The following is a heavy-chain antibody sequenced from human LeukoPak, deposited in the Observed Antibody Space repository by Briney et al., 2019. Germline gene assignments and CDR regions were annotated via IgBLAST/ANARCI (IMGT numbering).Heavy chain of an antibody. CDR1: GYTFITYD. J-gene: IGHJ4*02. Sequence: ASVKVSCKASGYTFITYDINWVRQAPGQGLEWMGWMNPNSGNTGYAQKFQGRITMTSDTSTSTVYMELSSLRSDDTAVYFCARVGSAAATADYWGQGTLVTVSS. V-gene: IGHV1-8*01. CDR3: ARVGSAAATADY. CDR2: MNPNSGNT. D-gene: IGHD6-25*01.